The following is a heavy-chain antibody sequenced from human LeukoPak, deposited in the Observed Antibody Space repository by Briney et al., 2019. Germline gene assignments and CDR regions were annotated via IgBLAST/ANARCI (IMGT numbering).Heavy chain of an antibody. J-gene: IGHJ4*02. CDR2: IHYSGAT. Sequence: PSETLSLTCTVSGDSISSSSYYWGWIRQPPGKGLEWIGSIHYSGATYYNPPLKSRVTLSVDTSKNQFSLKLSPVTAADTAVYYCARAINRAYIDYWGQGTLVTVSS. V-gene: IGHV4-39*01. CDR3: ARAINRAYIDY. CDR1: GDSISSSSYY. D-gene: IGHD1-14*01.